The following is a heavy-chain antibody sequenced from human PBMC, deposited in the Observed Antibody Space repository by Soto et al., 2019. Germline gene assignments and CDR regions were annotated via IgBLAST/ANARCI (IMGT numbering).Heavy chain of an antibody. CDR3: AKAADYGDNYYYYMDV. J-gene: IGHJ6*03. D-gene: IGHD4-17*01. V-gene: IGHV3-23*01. CDR1: GFTFSSYA. Sequence: GGSLRLSCAASGFTFSSYAMSWVRQAPGKGLEWVSAIGGSGGSTYYADSVKGRFTISRDNSKNTLYLQMNSLRAEDTAVYYCAKAADYGDNYYYYMDVWGKGTTVTVSS. CDR2: IGGSGGST.